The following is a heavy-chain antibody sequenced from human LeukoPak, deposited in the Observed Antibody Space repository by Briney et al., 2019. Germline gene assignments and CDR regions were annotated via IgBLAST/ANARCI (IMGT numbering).Heavy chain of an antibody. CDR1: GFDLNTYE. CDR3: ARGDPHADL. CDR2: ITISGHSK. V-gene: IGHV3-48*03. Sequence: GGSLRLSSAASGFDLNTYEMNWVRQAPGKGLEWIADITISGHSKNYADSVKGRFTISRDNAGTSLYLQMSSLTVEDTGVYYCARGDPHADLWGQGTLVTVSS. J-gene: IGHJ5*02.